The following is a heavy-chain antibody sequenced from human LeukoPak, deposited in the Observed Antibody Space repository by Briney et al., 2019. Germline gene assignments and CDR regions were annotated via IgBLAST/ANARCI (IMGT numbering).Heavy chain of an antibody. D-gene: IGHD3-10*01. CDR1: GYTFTCYY. CDR3: ARAKGTYYYGSGSYNYFDY. CDR2: INPNSGGT. J-gene: IGHJ4*02. V-gene: IGHV1-2*02. Sequence: GASVKVSCKASGYTFTCYYMHWVRQAPGQGLEWMGWINPNSGGTNYAQKFQGRVTMTRDTSISTAYMELSRLRSDDTAVYYCARAKGTYYYGSGSYNYFDYWGQGTLVTVSS.